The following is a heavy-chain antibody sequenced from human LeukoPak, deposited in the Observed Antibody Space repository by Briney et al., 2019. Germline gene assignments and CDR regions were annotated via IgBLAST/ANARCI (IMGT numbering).Heavy chain of an antibody. CDR3: ARGTIYYDSSGYYY. D-gene: IGHD3-22*01. CDR2: INHGGSA. J-gene: IGHJ4*02. V-gene: IGHV4-34*01. CDR1: GGSISGYY. Sequence: PSETLSLTCAVYGGSISGYYWSWIRQPPGKGLEWIGEINHGGSANYNTSLESRVTISVDTTKNQVSLNLSSVTAADTAGYYCARGTIYYDSSGYYYWGQGTLVTVSS.